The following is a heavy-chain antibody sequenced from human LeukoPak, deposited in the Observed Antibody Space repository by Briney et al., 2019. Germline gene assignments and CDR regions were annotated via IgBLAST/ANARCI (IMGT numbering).Heavy chain of an antibody. CDR2: IDPSDSYT. V-gene: IGHV5-10-1*01. Sequence: GESLKISCKVSGYSLPTYWITWVRQIPGQGLEWGGKIDPSDSYTNHSPSFQGHITISAYQSISTAYLQWSSLKASDTTMFYCARQSPSSGYDSSNLDYWGQGTLVTVSS. CDR1: GYSLPTYW. J-gene: IGHJ4*02. D-gene: IGHD5-12*01. CDR3: ARQSPSSGYDSSNLDY.